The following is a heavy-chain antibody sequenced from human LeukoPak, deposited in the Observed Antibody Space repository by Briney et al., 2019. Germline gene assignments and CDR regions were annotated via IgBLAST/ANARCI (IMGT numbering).Heavy chain of an antibody. J-gene: IGHJ5*02. D-gene: IGHD3-22*01. CDR2: IKQDGSEK. CDR1: GFTFSNYW. Sequence: PGGSLRLSCAASGFTFSNYWMSWVRQAPGKGLEWVANIKQDGSEKYYVDSVKGRFTISRDNAKNSLYLQMNSLRAEDTAVYYCAQECVDNAGYYHVPNWFDPWGQGTLVTVSS. V-gene: IGHV3-7*01. CDR3: AQECVDNAGYYHVPNWFDP.